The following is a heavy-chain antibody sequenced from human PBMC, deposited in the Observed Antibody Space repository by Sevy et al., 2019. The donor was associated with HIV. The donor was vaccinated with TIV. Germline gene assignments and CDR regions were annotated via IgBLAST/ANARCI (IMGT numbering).Heavy chain of an antibody. D-gene: IGHD6-13*01. V-gene: IGHV5-51*01. Sequence: GESLKISCKGSGYSFTSYWIGWVRQMPGKGLEWMGIIYPGDSDTRYSPSFQGQVTISADTSIGTAYLQWSSLKASDTALYYCARMDSSNYFDYWGQGTLVTVSS. CDR2: IYPGDSDT. CDR1: GYSFTSYW. J-gene: IGHJ4*02. CDR3: ARMDSSNYFDY.